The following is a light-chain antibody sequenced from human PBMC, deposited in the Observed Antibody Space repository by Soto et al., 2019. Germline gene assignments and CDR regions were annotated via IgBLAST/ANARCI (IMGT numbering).Light chain of an antibody. J-gene: IGKJ4*01. CDR3: QQYTMWPLT. Sequence: IGLWLSPGTLSLSPGERATLSCWASQTISSSLAWYQQKPVQAPRLLIYGASTRAAGFPVRFSGSGSGTEFTLTIIILEPEDFTVYYSQQYTMWPLTFCEGSKVDIK. V-gene: IGKV3-15*01. CDR2: GAS. CDR1: QTISSS.